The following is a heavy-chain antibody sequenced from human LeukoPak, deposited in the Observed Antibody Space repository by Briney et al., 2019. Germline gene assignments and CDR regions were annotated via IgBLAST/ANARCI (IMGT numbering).Heavy chain of an antibody. D-gene: IGHD3-22*01. Sequence: PSETLSLSCTVPRGPIYSYYWNWSRQTAGKGLEWIGRLYPGVSTDYNPSLKSRVTMSVVTSKKQFALKLSTVTAADTAAYYCARLKFYDTTGSSPGHYMDVRVKGTTVRVSS. J-gene: IGHJ6*03. V-gene: IGHV4-4*07. CDR3: ARLKFYDTTGSSPGHYMDV. CDR1: RGPIYSYY. CDR2: LYPGVST.